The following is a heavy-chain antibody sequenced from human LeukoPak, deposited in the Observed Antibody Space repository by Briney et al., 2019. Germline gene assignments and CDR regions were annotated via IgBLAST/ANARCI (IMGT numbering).Heavy chain of an antibody. CDR2: MNPNSGNT. CDR3: ARGVTVLRFLEWSPYGMDV. Sequence: GASAKVSCKASGYTFTSYDINWVRQATGQGLEWMGWMNPNSGNTGYAQKFQGRVTMTRNTSISTAYMELSSLRSEDTAVYYCARGVTVLRFLEWSPYGMDVWGQGTTVTVSS. D-gene: IGHD3-3*01. V-gene: IGHV1-8*01. CDR1: GYTFTSYD. J-gene: IGHJ6*02.